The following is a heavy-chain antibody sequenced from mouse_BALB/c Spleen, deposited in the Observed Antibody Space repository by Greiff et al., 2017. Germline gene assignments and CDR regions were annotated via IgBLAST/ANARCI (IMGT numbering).Heavy chain of an antibody. J-gene: IGHJ2*01. V-gene: IGHV1-26*01. CDR3: ARAYYGSGLLDY. CDR2: INPYNGGT. Sequence: VQLQQSGPDLVKPGASMKISCTASGFSFTGYTMNWVKQSHGKNLEWIGLINPYNGGTSYNQKVKGKGTFTVDKSSSTAYMELLSLTSEDSAIYYCARAYYGSGLLDYWGQGTTLTVSS. D-gene: IGHD1-1*01. CDR1: GFSFTGYT.